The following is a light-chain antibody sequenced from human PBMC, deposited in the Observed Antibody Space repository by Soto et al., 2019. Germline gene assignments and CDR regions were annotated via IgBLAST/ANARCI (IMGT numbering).Light chain of an antibody. CDR1: SSNIGSNY. V-gene: IGLV1-47*01. CDR3: AAWDDSLRVL. Sequence: QSVLTQPPSASGTPGQRVTISCSGSSSNIGSNYVYWYQQLPGTAPKLLIYRNNQRPSGVPDRFSGSKSGTSASLAISGLRSEDEADYYCAAWDDSLRVLFGGGTKLTV. CDR2: RNN. J-gene: IGLJ2*01.